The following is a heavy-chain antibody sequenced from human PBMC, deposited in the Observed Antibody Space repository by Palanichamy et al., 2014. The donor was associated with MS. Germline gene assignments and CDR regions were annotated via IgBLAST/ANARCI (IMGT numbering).Heavy chain of an antibody. CDR3: ARASPFRELLRDVYYFDY. D-gene: IGHD3-10*01. CDR2: ISYSGTT. CDR1: GGSISSGGYY. V-gene: IGHV4-31*03. J-gene: IGHJ4*02. Sequence: QVQLQESGPGLVKPSQTLSLTCTVSGGSISSGGYYWSWIRQHPGKGLEWIGYISYSGTTYYNPSHNSRVTISLDTSKNQFSLKLTSVTAADTAVFYCARASPFRELLRDVYYFDYWGQGTLVTVSS.